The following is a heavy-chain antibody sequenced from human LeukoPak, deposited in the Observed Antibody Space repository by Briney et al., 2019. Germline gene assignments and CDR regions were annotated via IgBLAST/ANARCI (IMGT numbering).Heavy chain of an antibody. CDR1: GFTFGDYA. V-gene: IGHV3-49*03. CDR2: IRSKAYGGTT. D-gene: IGHD4-17*01. Sequence: PGGSLRLSCTASGFTFGDYAMSWFRQAPGKGLEWVGFIRSKAYGGTTEYAASVKGRFTISRDDSKSIAYLQMNSLKTEDTAVYYCTRELTTVTTDFDYWGQGTLVTVSS. J-gene: IGHJ4*02. CDR3: TRELTTVTTDFDY.